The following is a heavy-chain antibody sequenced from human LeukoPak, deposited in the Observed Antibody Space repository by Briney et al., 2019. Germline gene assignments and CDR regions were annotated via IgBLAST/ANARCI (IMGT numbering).Heavy chain of an antibody. V-gene: IGHV3-21*01. CDR2: ISSRSNYI. J-gene: IGHJ3*02. D-gene: IGHD3-22*01. Sequence: GGSLRLSCAASGFTFNNYSINWVRQAPGKGLEWVSSISSRSNYIYYPDSVKGRFTISRDNAKNSLYLQMNGLRAEDTAVYYCARDVAYYYESSGYYSLGFDIWGQGTMVTVSS. CDR1: GFTFNNYS. CDR3: ARDVAYYYESSGYYSLGFDI.